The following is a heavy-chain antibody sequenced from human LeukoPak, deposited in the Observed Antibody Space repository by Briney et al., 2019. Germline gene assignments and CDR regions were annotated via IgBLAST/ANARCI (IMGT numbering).Heavy chain of an antibody. CDR1: GGSFSGYY. D-gene: IGHD5-18*01. CDR2: INHSGST. V-gene: IGHV4-34*01. J-gene: IGHJ4*02. CDR3: ARGSDWNSYGDY. Sequence: SETLSLTCAVYGGSFSGYYWSWIRQPPGKGLEWIGEINHSGSTNYNPSLQSRVTISVDTSKNQFSLKLSSVTAADTAVYYCARGSDWNSYGDYWGQGTLVTVSS.